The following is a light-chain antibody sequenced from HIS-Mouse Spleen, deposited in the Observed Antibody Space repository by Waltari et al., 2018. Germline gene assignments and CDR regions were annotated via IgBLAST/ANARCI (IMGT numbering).Light chain of an antibody. J-gene: IGLJ2*01. CDR2: RDS. CDR1: NIGRKH. Sequence: SYELTQPLSVSVALGQTARITCGGHNIGRKHGHWYQQKPGQAPVLVIYRDSNRPSGIPERFSGSNSGNTATLTISRAQAGDEADYYCQVWDSSTVVFGGGTKLTVL. V-gene: IGLV3-9*01. CDR3: QVWDSSTVV.